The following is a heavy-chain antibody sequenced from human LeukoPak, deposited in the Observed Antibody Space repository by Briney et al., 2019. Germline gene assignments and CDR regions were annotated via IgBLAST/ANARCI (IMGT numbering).Heavy chain of an antibody. V-gene: IGHV1-69*05. J-gene: IGHJ6*03. CDR1: GGTFSSYA. D-gene: IGHD3-16*01. CDR3: ATLGLPRGGYYYYYMDV. CDR2: IIPIFGTA. Sequence: GASVKVSCKASGGTFSSYAISWVRQAPGQGLEWMGGIIPIFGTANYAQKFQGRVTITTDESTSTAYMELSSLRSEDTAVYYCATLGLPRGGYYYYYMDVWGKGTTVTVSS.